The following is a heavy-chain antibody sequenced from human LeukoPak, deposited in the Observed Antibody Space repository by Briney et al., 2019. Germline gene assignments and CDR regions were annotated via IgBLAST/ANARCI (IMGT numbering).Heavy chain of an antibody. CDR1: GVSISSYY. Sequence: SETLSLTCTVSGVSISSYYWSWIRQPPGKGLEWIGYIYYSGSTNYNPSLKSRVTISVDTSKNQFSLKLSSVTAADTAVYYCARGSWYFDLWGRGTLVTVSS. V-gene: IGHV4-59*01. CDR2: IYYSGST. CDR3: ARGSWYFDL. J-gene: IGHJ2*01.